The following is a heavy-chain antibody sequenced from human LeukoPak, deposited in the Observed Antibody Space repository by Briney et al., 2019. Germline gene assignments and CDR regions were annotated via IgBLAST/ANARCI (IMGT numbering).Heavy chain of an antibody. Sequence: KPSETLSLTCTVSGGSISSYYWSWIRQPPGKGLEWIGYIYYSGSTNYNPSLKSRVTISVDTSKNQFSLKLSSVTAADTAVYYCARLYSSGPYYCYGMDVWGQGTTVTVSS. CDR1: GGSISSYY. D-gene: IGHD6-19*01. J-gene: IGHJ6*02. V-gene: IGHV4-59*08. CDR3: ARLYSSGPYYCYGMDV. CDR2: IYYSGST.